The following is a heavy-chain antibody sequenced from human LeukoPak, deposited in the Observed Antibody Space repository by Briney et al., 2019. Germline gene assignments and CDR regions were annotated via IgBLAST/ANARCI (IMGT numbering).Heavy chain of an antibody. V-gene: IGHV1-2*02. Sequence: GASVKVSSKASGYTFTGYYMHWVRQAPGQGLEWMGWINPNSGGTNYAQKFQGRVTMTWDTSISTAYMELSRLRSDDTAVHYCAREGGYTYGFVYWGQGTLVTVSS. CDR3: AREGGYTYGFVY. J-gene: IGHJ4*02. D-gene: IGHD5-18*01. CDR1: GYTFTGYY. CDR2: INPNSGGT.